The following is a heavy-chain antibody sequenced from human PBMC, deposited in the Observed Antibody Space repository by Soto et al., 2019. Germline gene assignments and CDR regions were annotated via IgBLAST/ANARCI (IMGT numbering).Heavy chain of an antibody. Sequence: TGGSLRLSCAASGFTFSSYGMHWVRQAPGKGLEWVAVISYDGSNKYYADSVKGRFTISRDNSKNTLYLQMNSLRAEDTAVYYCAKRLGLALDYWGQGTLVTVSS. V-gene: IGHV3-30*18. CDR2: ISYDGSNK. CDR3: AKRLGLALDY. J-gene: IGHJ4*02. D-gene: IGHD3-16*01. CDR1: GFTFSSYG.